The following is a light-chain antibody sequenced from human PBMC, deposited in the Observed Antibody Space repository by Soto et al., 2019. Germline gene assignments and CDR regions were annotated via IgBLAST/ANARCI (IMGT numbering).Light chain of an antibody. CDR2: GAS. J-gene: IGKJ1*01. CDR1: QSVSSSY. Sequence: EIVLTQSPGTLSLSPGERATLSCRGSQSVSSSYLAWYQQKPGQAPRLLIYGASSRATGIPDRFSGSGSGTDFTLTISRLEPEDFAVYYCQQYGSSRWTFGQGTKVDI. CDR3: QQYGSSRWT. V-gene: IGKV3-20*01.